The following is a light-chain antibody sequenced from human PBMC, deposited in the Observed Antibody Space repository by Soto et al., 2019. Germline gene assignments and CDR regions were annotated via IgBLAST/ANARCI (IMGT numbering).Light chain of an antibody. CDR2: GAS. Sequence: EIVLTQSPATLSVSPGESATLSCMASQSISSNLAWYQQKPGQAPRLLIYGASNRATGIPARFSGSGSGTEFTLTISSLQSEDFAVYYCQQYNNWPRTFGQGTKVDI. J-gene: IGKJ1*01. V-gene: IGKV3-15*01. CDR3: QQYNNWPRT. CDR1: QSISSN.